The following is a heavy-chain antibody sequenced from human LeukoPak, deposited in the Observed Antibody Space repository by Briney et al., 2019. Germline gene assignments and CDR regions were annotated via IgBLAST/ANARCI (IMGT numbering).Heavy chain of an antibody. J-gene: IGHJ3*02. Sequence: ASVKVSCKASGYTFTSYYMHWVRQAPGQGLEWMGIINPSDGSTSYAQKFQGRVTMTRDMSTSTVYMELSSLRSEDTAVYYCASGRTTGSFDIWGQGTMVTVSS. D-gene: IGHD1-1*01. CDR2: INPSDGST. CDR3: ASGRTTGSFDI. CDR1: GYTFTSYY. V-gene: IGHV1-46*01.